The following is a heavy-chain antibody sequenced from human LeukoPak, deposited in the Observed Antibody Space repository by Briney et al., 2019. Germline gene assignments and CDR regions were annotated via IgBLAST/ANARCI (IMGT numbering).Heavy chain of an antibody. CDR2: IYTSGST. J-gene: IGHJ4*02. V-gene: IGHV4-4*07. Sequence: LSETLSLTCTVSGGSISSYYWSWIRQPAGKGLEWIGRIYTSGSTNYNPSLKSRVAMSVDTSKNQFSLKLSSVTAADTAVYYCAREFSDDSSGYRYYFDYWGQGTLVTVSS. CDR1: GGSISSYY. D-gene: IGHD3-22*01. CDR3: AREFSDDSSGYRYYFDY.